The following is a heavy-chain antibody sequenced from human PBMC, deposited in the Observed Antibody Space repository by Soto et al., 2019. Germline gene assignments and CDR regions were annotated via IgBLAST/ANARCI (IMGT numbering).Heavy chain of an antibody. V-gene: IGHV4-59*08. CDR1: GGSISSYY. Sequence: QVQLQESGPGLVKPSETLSLTCTVSGGSISSYYWSWIRQPPGKGLEWIGYIYYSGSTNYNPSLNSRVTISVDTSKNQFSLKLSSVTAADTAVYYCATTSCSGGSCYQAPGAFDIWGQGTMVTVSS. CDR2: IYYSGST. J-gene: IGHJ3*02. D-gene: IGHD2-15*01. CDR3: ATTSCSGGSCYQAPGAFDI.